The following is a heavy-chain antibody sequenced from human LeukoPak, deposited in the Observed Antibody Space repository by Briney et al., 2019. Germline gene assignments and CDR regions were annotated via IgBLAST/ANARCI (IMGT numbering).Heavy chain of an antibody. CDR3: TRRFNNWFDS. CDR2: IRSKGYGETT. Sequence: GGSLRLSCTASGFSFGDYALSWVRQAPGKGLEWVGFIRSKGYGETTEYAASLEGRFSISRDDSQSIAYLQMNSLKTKDTAVYYCTRRFNNWFDSRGQGTLVTVSS. J-gene: IGHJ5*01. V-gene: IGHV3-49*04. CDR1: GFSFGDYA.